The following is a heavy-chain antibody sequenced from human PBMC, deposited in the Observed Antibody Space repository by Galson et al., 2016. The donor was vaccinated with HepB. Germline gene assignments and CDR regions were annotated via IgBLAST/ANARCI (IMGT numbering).Heavy chain of an antibody. D-gene: IGHD1-1*01. CDR1: GFTFNSHV. CDR2: LNKDGTFA. Sequence: PLSLSCAASGFTFNSHVMHWVRQGPGKGLVWVSRLNKDGTFASYADSVKGRFTTFRDNAKNTLYLQVNSLRVGDTGAYYCTRDSYDDHYYYGMDVWGRGTTVTVSS. CDR3: TRDSYDDHYYYGMDV. V-gene: IGHV3-74*01. J-gene: IGHJ6*02.